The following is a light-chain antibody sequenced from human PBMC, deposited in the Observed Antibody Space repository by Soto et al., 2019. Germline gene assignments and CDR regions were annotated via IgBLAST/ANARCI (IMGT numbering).Light chain of an antibody. Sequence: QSVLTQPASVSGSPGQSITISCTGTSGDVGSYNLVSWYQQHPGKAPKLMIYEVNKWPSGVSNRFSGSKSGNTASLTISGLQAEDEADYPCCSYAGSKTWVFGGGTKLTVL. CDR2: EVN. J-gene: IGLJ3*02. V-gene: IGLV2-23*02. CDR3: CSYAGSKTWV. CDR1: SGDVGSYNL.